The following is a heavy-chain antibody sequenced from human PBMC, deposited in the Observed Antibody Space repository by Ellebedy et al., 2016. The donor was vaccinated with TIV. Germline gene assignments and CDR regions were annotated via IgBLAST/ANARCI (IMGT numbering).Heavy chain of an antibody. CDR1: GFTFSDYY. Sequence: GESLKISCAASGFTFSDYYMSWIRQAPGKGLEWVSYISSSSSYTNYADSVKGRFTISRDNAKNSLYLQMNSLRAEDTAVYYCASEGYSYATTDYGMDVWGQGTTVTVSS. J-gene: IGHJ6*02. CDR2: ISSSSSYT. V-gene: IGHV3-11*06. D-gene: IGHD5-18*01. CDR3: ASEGYSYATTDYGMDV.